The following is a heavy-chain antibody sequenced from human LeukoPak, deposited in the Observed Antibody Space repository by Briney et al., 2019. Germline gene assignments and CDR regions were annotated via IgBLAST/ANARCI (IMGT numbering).Heavy chain of an antibody. CDR2: INHSGST. Sequence: PSETLSLTCAVYGGSFSGYYWSWIRQPPGKGLEWIGEINHSGSTNYNPPLKSRVTISVDTSKNQFSLKLSSVTAADTAVYYCASHYTAMVNEGDPADAFDIWGQGTMVTVSS. D-gene: IGHD5-18*01. CDR1: GGSFSGYY. CDR3: ASHYTAMVNEGDPADAFDI. J-gene: IGHJ3*02. V-gene: IGHV4-34*01.